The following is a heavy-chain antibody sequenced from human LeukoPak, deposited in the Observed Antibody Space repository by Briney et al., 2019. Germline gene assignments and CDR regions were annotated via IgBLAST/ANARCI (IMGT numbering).Heavy chain of an antibody. CDR3: AKDICGGDCYPHGGY. CDR2: IPYDGSNK. J-gene: IGHJ4*02. CDR1: GFTFINYG. D-gene: IGHD2-21*01. Sequence: GGSLRLSCAASGFTFINYGMHWARQAPGKGLAWVAFIPYDGSNKYYADALKGRFTISRDNSKNTLYLQMNSLRAEDTAIYYCAKDICGGDCYPHGGYWGQGTLVTVSS. V-gene: IGHV3-30*02.